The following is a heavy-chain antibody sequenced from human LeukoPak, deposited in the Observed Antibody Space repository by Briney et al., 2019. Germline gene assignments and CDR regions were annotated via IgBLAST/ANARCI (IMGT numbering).Heavy chain of an antibody. V-gene: IGHV1-3*01. D-gene: IGHD3-22*01. Sequence: ASVKVSCKASGYTFTSYAMHWVRQAPGQRLEWMGWINAGNGNTKYSQKFKGRVTITRDTSASTAYMELSSLRSEDTAVYYCASGFNYYDSSGSDAFDIWGQGTMVTVSS. CDR1: GYTFTSYA. CDR2: INAGNGNT. CDR3: ASGFNYYDSSGSDAFDI. J-gene: IGHJ3*02.